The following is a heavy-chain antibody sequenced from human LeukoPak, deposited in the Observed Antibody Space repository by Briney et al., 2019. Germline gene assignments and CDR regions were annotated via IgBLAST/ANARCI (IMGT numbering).Heavy chain of an antibody. D-gene: IGHD6-19*01. CDR3: KVAANYYYYMDV. J-gene: IGHJ6*03. CDR1: GFTFSSYA. CDR2: ISGSGGST. Sequence: GGSLRLSCAASGFTFSSYAMSWVRQAPGKGLEWVSAISGSGGSTYYADSVKGRFTISRDNAKNTLFLQMNSLGAEDSAVYYCKVAANYYYYMDVWGKGTTVTVSS. V-gene: IGHV3-23*01.